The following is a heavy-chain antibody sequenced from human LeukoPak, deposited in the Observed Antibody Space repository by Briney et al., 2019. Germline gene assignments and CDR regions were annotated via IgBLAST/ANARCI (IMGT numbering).Heavy chain of an antibody. V-gene: IGHV5-51*01. D-gene: IGHD3-22*01. CDR3: ARRESSGSIDY. J-gene: IGHJ4*01. CDR1: GYSFTNYW. Sequence: GESLKIFCKGSGYSFTNYWIGWVRQVPGKGLEWMGIIYPGDSDTRYSPSLQGQITISVDKSITTAYLQWSSLKASDTAMYYCARRESSGSIDYWGHGTLVTVSS. CDR2: IYPGDSDT.